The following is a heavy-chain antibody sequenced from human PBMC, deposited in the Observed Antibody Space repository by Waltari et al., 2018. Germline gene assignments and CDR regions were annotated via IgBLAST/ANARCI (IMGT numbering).Heavy chain of an antibody. Sequence: EVQLVESGGGLVQPVGSLSLSCAASGFTFSRFWMSWVRQAPVKGLEWVANIYQDGSVKNYVDSVKGRFTTSRDNARNSLYLQMNSLRADDTAVYYCVRDDDGGMGAVWGQGTTVTVSS. J-gene: IGHJ6*02. D-gene: IGHD3-16*01. CDR2: IYQDGSVK. CDR3: VRDDDGGMGAV. CDR1: GFTFSRFW. V-gene: IGHV3-7*01.